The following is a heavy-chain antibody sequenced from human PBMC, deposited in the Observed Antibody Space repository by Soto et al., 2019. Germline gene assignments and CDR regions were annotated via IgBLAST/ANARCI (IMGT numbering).Heavy chain of an antibody. CDR1: GFTFSSYW. CDR2: INSDGSST. J-gene: IGHJ6*02. CDR3: ASGKYCSGGSCYSPLYYYYGMDV. Sequence: EVQLVESGGGLVQPGGSLRLSCAASGFTFSSYWMHWVRQAPGKGLVWVSRINSDGSSTSYADSVKGRFTISRDNAKNTLYLQMTSLRAEDTAVYYCASGKYCSGGSCYSPLYYYYGMDVWGQGTTVTVSS. D-gene: IGHD2-15*01. V-gene: IGHV3-74*01.